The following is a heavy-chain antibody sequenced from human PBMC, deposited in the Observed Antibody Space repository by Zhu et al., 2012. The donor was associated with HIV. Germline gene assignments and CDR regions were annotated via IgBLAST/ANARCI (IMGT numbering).Heavy chain of an antibody. V-gene: IGHV4-34*02. D-gene: IGHD3-22*01. Sequence: QVQLQQWGAGLLKPSETLSLTCAVYGESLTGNTYYWSWIRQPPGKGLEWIGEINHTGNTNYNPSLKSRVTISVDTSKNQFSLKLSSVTAADTALYYCARDHHTSGYHYWGQGTLVTSPQ. CDR2: INHTGNT. CDR1: GESLTGNTYY. J-gene: IGHJ4*02. CDR3: ARDHHTSGYHY.